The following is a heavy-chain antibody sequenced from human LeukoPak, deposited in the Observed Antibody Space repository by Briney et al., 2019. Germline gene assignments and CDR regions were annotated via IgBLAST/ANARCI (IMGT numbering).Heavy chain of an antibody. J-gene: IGHJ5*02. CDR2: IDPTDSYI. V-gene: IGHV5-10-1*01. D-gene: IGHD2-2*01. CDR1: GYSFTSYW. Sequence: GESLKIFCKASGYSFTSYWISWVRQMPGKGLEWMGRIDPTDSYINYSPSFQGHVTISVDKSISTAYLQWSSLKASDTAMYYCSSLSCSSASCDNGFDPWGQGTLVTVSS. CDR3: SSLSCSSASCDNGFDP.